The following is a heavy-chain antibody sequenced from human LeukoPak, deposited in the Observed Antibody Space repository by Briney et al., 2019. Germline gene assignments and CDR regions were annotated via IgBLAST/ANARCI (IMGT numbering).Heavy chain of an antibody. V-gene: IGHV4-39*01. CDR2: ISHSGTT. D-gene: IGHD3-3*01. CDR3: ASRITIFGVVSDY. Sequence: PSETLSLTCSVSGGSISSSSYYWGWIRQPPGKGLEWIGTISHSGTTYYNPSLESRVTISVDTSKNQFSLKLSSVTAADTAVYYCASRITIFGVVSDYWGQGTLVTVSS. J-gene: IGHJ4*02. CDR1: GGSISSSSYY.